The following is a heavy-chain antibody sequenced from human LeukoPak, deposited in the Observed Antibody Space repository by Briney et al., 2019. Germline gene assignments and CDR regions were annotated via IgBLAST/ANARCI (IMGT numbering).Heavy chain of an antibody. D-gene: IGHD6-13*01. CDR3: ARLPPYSSSWYFDY. Sequence: SETLSLTCSVSGASINSYYWSWIRQPPGKGLEWIGNIYYNRSTTYHPSLKSRVTISVDTSTNQFSLKLSSVTAADTAVYYCARLPPYSSSWYFDYWGQGTLVTVSS. V-gene: IGHV4-59*12. CDR1: GASINSYY. J-gene: IGHJ4*02. CDR2: IYYNRST.